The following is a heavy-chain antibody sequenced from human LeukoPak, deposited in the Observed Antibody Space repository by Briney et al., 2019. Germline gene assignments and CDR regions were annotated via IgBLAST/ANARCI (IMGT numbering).Heavy chain of an antibody. D-gene: IGHD1-1*01. Sequence: SETLSLTCTVSGGSISSGSYYWSWIRQPAGKGLEWIGRIYTSGSTNYNPSLKSRVTISVDTSKNQFSLKLSSVTAADTAVYYCARDYGPLQAFDIWGQGTMVTVSS. CDR3: ARDYGPLQAFDI. CDR1: GGSISSGSYY. CDR2: IYTSGST. V-gene: IGHV4-61*02. J-gene: IGHJ3*02.